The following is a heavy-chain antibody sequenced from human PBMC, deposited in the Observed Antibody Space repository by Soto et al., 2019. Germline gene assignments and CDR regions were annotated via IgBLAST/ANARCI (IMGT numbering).Heavy chain of an antibody. CDR2: ISPIFGTP. Sequence: QVQLVQSGAEVKKPGSSVTVSCKASGGTFSSYTISWVRQAPGQGLEWMAGISPIFGTPIYAQKFQDRVTIPADDYTTTAYMEMNRLTSEDTAVYYCASVVVGSRLSLDYWGQGTLVTISS. V-gene: IGHV1-69*01. CDR1: GGTFSSYT. CDR3: ASVVVGSRLSLDY. J-gene: IGHJ4*02. D-gene: IGHD1-26*01.